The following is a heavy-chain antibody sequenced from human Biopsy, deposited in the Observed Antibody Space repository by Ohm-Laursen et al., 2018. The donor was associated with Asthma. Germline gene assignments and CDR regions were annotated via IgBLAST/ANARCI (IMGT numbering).Heavy chain of an antibody. CDR1: GGTFSRYA. V-gene: IGHV1-69*01. CDR2: IIPIFGTS. J-gene: IGHJ4*02. Sequence: SSVKVSCKASGGTFSRYAISWVRQAPGQGLEWMGGIIPIFGTSNYAQKFQGRVTFTADESTSSAYMELSSLRSEDTALYYCARGPEYVRSSGALDYWGQGTLVTVSS. CDR3: ARGPEYVRSSGALDY. D-gene: IGHD2-2*01.